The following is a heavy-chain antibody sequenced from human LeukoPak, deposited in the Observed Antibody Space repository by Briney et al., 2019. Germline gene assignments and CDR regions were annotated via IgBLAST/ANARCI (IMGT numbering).Heavy chain of an antibody. Sequence: GGSLRLSCAASGYTFTGYYMHWVRQAPGQGLEWMGWINPNSGGTNYAQKFQGRVTMTRDTSISTAYMELSRLRSDDTAVYYCARECYYGSGEIDYWGQGTLVTVSS. CDR2: INPNSGGT. D-gene: IGHD3-10*01. V-gene: IGHV1-2*02. CDR3: ARECYYGSGEIDY. CDR1: GYTFTGYY. J-gene: IGHJ4*02.